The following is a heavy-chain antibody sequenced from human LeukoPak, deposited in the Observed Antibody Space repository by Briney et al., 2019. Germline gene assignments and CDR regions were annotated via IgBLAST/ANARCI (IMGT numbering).Heavy chain of an antibody. V-gene: IGHV3-23*01. CDR2: ISGSGGVT. D-gene: IGHD3-10*01. CDR3: AKSSFYGSGSYSENFDY. CDR1: GCTFSRYA. Sequence: GGSLRLSCAASGCTFSRYAMSWVRQAPGNGLEWVAAISGSGGVTYYADSVKGRFTISRENSKNTLYLQMNSLRAEDTAVYYCAKSSFYGSGSYSENFDYWGQGTLVTVSS. J-gene: IGHJ4*02.